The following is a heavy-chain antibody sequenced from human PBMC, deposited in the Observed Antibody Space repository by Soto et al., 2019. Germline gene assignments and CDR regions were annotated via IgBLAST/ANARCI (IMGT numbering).Heavy chain of an antibody. CDR3: ARGSSLCGSGSATLCYYYYGMDV. CDR1: WGDMSSFY. Sequence: TPSSICTVSWGDMSSFYWSWMGQAPGKGLEWNGYIYYSGTTNYNPSLKSRVTISVDTSKNQFSLKLSSVTAADTAVYYCARGSSLCGSGSATLCYYYYGMDVWGQGTTVTVSS. J-gene: IGHJ6*02. D-gene: IGHD3-10*01. V-gene: IGHV4-59*01. CDR2: IYYSGTT.